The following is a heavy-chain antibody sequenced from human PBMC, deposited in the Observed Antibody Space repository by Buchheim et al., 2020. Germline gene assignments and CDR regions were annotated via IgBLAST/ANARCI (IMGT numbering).Heavy chain of an antibody. Sequence: EVQLVESGGGLVQPGGSLRLSCAASGFTFSDHYMDWVRQPPGKGLEWVGRIRDKANTYTTEYAASVEGRFTISRDDSKNSLYLQMNSLKTEDTAVYYCAREDGTVNYYYNYGMKVWGQGTT. CDR3: AREDGTVNYYYNYGMKV. J-gene: IGHJ6*02. CDR1: GFTFSDHY. V-gene: IGHV3-72*01. CDR2: IRDKANTYTT. D-gene: IGHD1-1*01.